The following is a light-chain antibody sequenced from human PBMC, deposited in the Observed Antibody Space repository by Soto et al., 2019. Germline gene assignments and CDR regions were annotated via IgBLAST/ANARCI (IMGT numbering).Light chain of an antibody. CDR2: LAS. J-gene: IGKJ4*01. CDR3: MQALQTPLT. V-gene: IGKV2-28*01. Sequence: DIVMTQSPLSLPVTPGEPASISCRSSQSLLHSDGYKYLDWYLQKPGQSPQILIYLASNRASGVPDRFSGSGSGTDFTLKISRVEAEDVGVYYCMQALQTPLTFGGGTKVEIK. CDR1: QSLLHSDGYKY.